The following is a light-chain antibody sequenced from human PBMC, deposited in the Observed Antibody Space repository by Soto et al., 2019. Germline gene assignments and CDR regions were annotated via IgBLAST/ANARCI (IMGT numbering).Light chain of an antibody. CDR1: SSDVGGYNY. CDR3: SSYTRSATLVV. J-gene: IGLJ2*01. Sequence: QSALTQPASVSGSPGQSITISCTGTSSDVGGYNYVSWYQQHPGKAPKLMIYEVSNRPSGVFNRFSGSKSGNRASLTISGLRAEDEADYYCSSYTRSATLVVFGGGTKVTVL. CDR2: EVS. V-gene: IGLV2-14*01.